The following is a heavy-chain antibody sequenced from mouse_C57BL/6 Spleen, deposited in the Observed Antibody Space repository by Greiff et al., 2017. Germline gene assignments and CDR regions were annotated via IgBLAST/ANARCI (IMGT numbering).Heavy chain of an antibody. CDR1: GYTFTSYG. CDR3: ASSYASDYGAY. Sequence: QVQLQQSGAELARPGASVKLSCKASGYTFTSYGISWVKQRTGQGLEWIGEIYPRSGNTYYNEKFKGKATLTADKSSSTAYMELRSLTSEDSAVYFCASSYASDYGAYWGQGTLVTVSA. CDR2: IYPRSGNT. J-gene: IGHJ3*01. D-gene: IGHD1-1*01. V-gene: IGHV1-81*01.